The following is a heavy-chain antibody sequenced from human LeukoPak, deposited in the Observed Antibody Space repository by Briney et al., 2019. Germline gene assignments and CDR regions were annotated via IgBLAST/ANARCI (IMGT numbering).Heavy chain of an antibody. Sequence: ASVKVSCKTSGYTFTSYGISWVRQAPGQGLEWMGWISVYNGNTNYAQKLQGRVTLTTDTSTNTAYMELRSLRSDDTAVYYCAVSLVTSYYFCGMDVWGQGTTVIVSS. CDR3: AVSLVTSYYFCGMDV. CDR1: GYTFTSYG. CDR2: ISVYNGNT. J-gene: IGHJ6*02. V-gene: IGHV1-18*01.